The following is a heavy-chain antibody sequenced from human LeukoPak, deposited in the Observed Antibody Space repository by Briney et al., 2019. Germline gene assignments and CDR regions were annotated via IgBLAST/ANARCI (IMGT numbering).Heavy chain of an antibody. J-gene: IGHJ5*02. Sequence: SETLSLTCAVSGGSISSFNWWSWVRQPPGKGLEWIGQIYHSGITNYNPSLKSRVTMSVDKSKNQFSLNLSSVTAADTAVYYCVRDRDTGRDWFDPWGQGTLVTVSS. V-gene: IGHV4-4*02. CDR1: GGSISSFNW. CDR2: IYHSGIT. D-gene: IGHD5-18*01. CDR3: VRDRDTGRDWFDP.